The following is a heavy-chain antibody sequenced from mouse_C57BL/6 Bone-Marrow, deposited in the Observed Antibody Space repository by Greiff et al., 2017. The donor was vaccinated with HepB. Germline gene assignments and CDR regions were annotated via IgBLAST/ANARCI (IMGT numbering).Heavy chain of an antibody. V-gene: IGHV1-42*01. Sequence: EVQLQQSGPELVKPGASVKISCKASGYSFTGYYMNWVKQSPEKSLEWIGEINPSTGGTTYNQKFKAKATLTVDKSSSTAYMQLKSLTSEDSAVYYCAINWDGYFDVWGTGTTVTVSS. J-gene: IGHJ1*03. CDR1: GYSFTGYY. CDR3: AINWDGYFDV. CDR2: INPSTGGT. D-gene: IGHD4-1*01.